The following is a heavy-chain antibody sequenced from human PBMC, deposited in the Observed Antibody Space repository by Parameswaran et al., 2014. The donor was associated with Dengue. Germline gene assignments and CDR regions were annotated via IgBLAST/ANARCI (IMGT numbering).Heavy chain of an antibody. Sequence: GGSLRLSCAASGLTFSSYWMSWVRQAPGKGLEWVANINQDGGEKYYVDSVKGRFTISRDNAKNSLSLQMNSLRVEDTAVYYCARVYYDFWSGYYFSGSPNWFDPWGQGTLVTVSS. CDR1: GLTFSSYW. D-gene: IGHD3-3*01. V-gene: IGHV3-7*01. CDR2: INQDGGEK. J-gene: IGHJ5*02. CDR3: ARVYYDFWSGYYFSGSPNWFDP.